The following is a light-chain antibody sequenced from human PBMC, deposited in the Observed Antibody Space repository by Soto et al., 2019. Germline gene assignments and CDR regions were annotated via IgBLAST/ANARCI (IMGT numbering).Light chain of an antibody. Sequence: EILMTQSPGTLSLSPGERATLSCRASQSVSSSYLAWYQQKPGQAPRLLISGASSRATGIPDRFSGSGSGTDFTLTISRLEPEDFAVYYCQQYGNSPPETFGQGTKLEIK. CDR2: GAS. V-gene: IGKV3-20*01. CDR3: QQYGNSPPET. J-gene: IGKJ2*01. CDR1: QSVSSSY.